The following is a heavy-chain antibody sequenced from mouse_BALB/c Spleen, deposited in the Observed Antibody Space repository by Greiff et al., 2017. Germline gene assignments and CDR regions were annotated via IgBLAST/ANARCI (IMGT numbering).Heavy chain of an antibody. V-gene: IGHV5-6-5*01. CDR3: ARIYYDYGEAMDY. CDR2: ISSGGST. D-gene: IGHD2-4*01. Sequence: VKLVESGGGLVKPGGSLKLSCAASGFTFSSYAMSWVRQTPEKRLEWVASISSGGSTYYPDSVKGRFTISRDNARNILYLQMSSLRSEDTAMYYCARIYYDYGEAMDYWGQGTSVTVSS. CDR1: GFTFSSYA. J-gene: IGHJ4*01.